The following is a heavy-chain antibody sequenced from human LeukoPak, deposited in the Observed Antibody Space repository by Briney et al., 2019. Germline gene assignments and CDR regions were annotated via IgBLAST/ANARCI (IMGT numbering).Heavy chain of an antibody. CDR2: ISSSSSYI. D-gene: IGHD3-22*01. Sequence: GGSLRLSCAASGFIFSSYSMNWVRQAPGKGLEWVSSISSSSSYIYYADSVKGRFTISRDNAKNSLYLQMNSLRAEDTAVYYCARSPSYYDSSGYYVDWGQGTLVTVSS. V-gene: IGHV3-21*01. J-gene: IGHJ4*02. CDR1: GFIFSSYS. CDR3: ARSPSYYDSSGYYVD.